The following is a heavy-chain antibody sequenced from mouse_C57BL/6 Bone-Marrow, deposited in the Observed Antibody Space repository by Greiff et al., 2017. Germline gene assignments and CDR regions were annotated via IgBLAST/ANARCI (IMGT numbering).Heavy chain of an antibody. CDR2: IDPANGDT. J-gene: IGHJ1*03. V-gene: IGHV14-3*01. D-gene: IGHD3-1*01. CDR3: ARIGRSRWYSDV. CDR1: GFNFKNTY. Sequence: VQLQQSVPELVRPGASVKLSCTASGFNFKNTYMHWVKQRPEQGLVWIGRIDPANGDTNYAPKFQGKATITADTSSNTAYLQLSSLTSEDTAIYYCARIGRSRWYSDVWGTGTSVTVSS.